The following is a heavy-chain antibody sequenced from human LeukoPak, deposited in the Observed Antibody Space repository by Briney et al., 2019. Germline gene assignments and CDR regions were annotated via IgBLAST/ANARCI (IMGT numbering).Heavy chain of an antibody. CDR1: GGTFSSYA. CDR3: ARARGYCSGGSCYYYHMDV. Sequence: SVKVSCKASGGTFSSYAISWVRQAPGQGLEWMGGIIPIFGTANYAQKFQGRVTITTDESTSTAYMELSSLRSEDTAVYYCARARGYCSGGSCYYYHMDVWGKGTTVTVSS. V-gene: IGHV1-69*05. D-gene: IGHD2-15*01. CDR2: IIPIFGTA. J-gene: IGHJ6*03.